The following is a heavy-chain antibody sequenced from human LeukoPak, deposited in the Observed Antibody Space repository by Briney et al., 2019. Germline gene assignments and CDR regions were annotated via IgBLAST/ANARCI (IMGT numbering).Heavy chain of an antibody. V-gene: IGHV3-53*01. CDR3: ARDRVNWNDVGGLFDY. CDR1: GFTVSSNY. CDR2: IYSGGST. Sequence: GGSLRLSCAASGFTVSSNYMSWVRQAPGKGLEWVSLIYSGGSTSYADSVTGRFTFSRDTSKNTLYLQMNSLRAADTAVYYCARDRVNWNDVGGLFDYWGQGTLVTVSS. D-gene: IGHD1-1*01. J-gene: IGHJ4*02.